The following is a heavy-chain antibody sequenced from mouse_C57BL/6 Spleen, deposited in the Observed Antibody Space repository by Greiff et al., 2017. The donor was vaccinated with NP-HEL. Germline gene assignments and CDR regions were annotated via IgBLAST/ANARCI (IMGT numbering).Heavy chain of an antibody. Sequence: VHVKQSGAELVKPGASVKLSCTASGFNIKDYYMHWVKQRTEQGLEWIGRIDPEDGETKYDPKFTGKATITADQSANTAYLQLSCLTSEDTAVYYCARGYEYFDYWGQGTTLTVSS. J-gene: IGHJ2*01. V-gene: IGHV14-2*01. D-gene: IGHD2-2*01. CDR2: IDPEDGET. CDR1: GFNIKDYY. CDR3: ARGYEYFDY.